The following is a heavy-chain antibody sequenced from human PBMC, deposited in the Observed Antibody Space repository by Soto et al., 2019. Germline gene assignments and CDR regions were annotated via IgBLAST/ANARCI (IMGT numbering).Heavy chain of an antibody. J-gene: IGHJ4*02. CDR1: GGSVSSGSYY. CDR3: ARDSIAARSGKRIQFAY. D-gene: IGHD6-6*01. V-gene: IGHV4-61*01. Sequence: QVQLQESGPGLVKPSETLSLTCTVSGGSVSSGSYYWSWIRQPPGKGLEWIGYIYYSGSTNYNPSLKSRVTISVDTSKNQFSLKLSSVTAPDTAVYYCARDSIAARSGKRIQFAYWGQGTLVTVSS. CDR2: IYYSGST.